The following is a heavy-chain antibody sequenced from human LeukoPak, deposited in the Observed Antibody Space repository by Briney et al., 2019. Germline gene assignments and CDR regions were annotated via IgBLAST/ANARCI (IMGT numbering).Heavy chain of an antibody. J-gene: IGHJ4*02. CDR1: GGSFSGYY. V-gene: IGHV3-11*04. CDR3: ARAFSSSADYFDC. CDR2: ISSSGSTI. D-gene: IGHD6-6*01. Sequence: LSLTCAVYGGSFSGYYWSWIRQAPGKGLEWVSYISSSGSTIYYADSVKGRFTISRDNAKNSLYLQMNSLRAEDTAVYYCARAFSSSADYFDCWGQGTLVTVSS.